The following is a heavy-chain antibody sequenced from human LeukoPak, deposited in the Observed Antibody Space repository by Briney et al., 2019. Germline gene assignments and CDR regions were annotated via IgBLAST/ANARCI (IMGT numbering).Heavy chain of an antibody. CDR2: ITDDKYDT. CDR1: GFTFSSHA. V-gene: IGHV3-23*01. CDR3: AREGISRKMDFDY. Sequence: PGGSLRLSCAASGFTFSSHAMSWVRQAPEKGLEWVSSITDDKYDTFYADSVKGRFTISRDESKNTLYLQMKSLRAEDTAVYYCAREGISRKMDFDYWGQGTLVTVSS. J-gene: IGHJ4*02. D-gene: IGHD2/OR15-2a*01.